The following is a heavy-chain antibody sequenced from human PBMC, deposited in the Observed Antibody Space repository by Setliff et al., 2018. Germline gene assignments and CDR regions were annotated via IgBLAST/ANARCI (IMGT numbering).Heavy chain of an antibody. J-gene: IGHJ4*02. V-gene: IGHV1-18*01. CDR1: GYTFTSYG. D-gene: IGHD3-22*01. CDR2: ISAYNGNT. Sequence: ASVKVSCKASGYTFTSYGISWVRQAPGQGLEWMGWISAYNGNTNYAQKLQGRVTMTTGTSTSTAYMELRGLRSDDTAVYYCARDHHSAYYYDSSGLGNDYWGQGTLVTVSS. CDR3: ARDHHSAYYYDSSGLGNDY.